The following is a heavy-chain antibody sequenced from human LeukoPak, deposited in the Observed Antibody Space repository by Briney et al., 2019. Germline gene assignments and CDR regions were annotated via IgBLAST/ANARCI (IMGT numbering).Heavy chain of an antibody. V-gene: IGHV3-7*03. CDR2: IKQDGSEK. J-gene: IGHJ4*02. CDR3: VRDYCSGGSCLYDY. CDR1: GFTFSSYW. Sequence: PGGSLRLSCAASGFTFSSYWMSWVRQAPGKGLEWVANIKQDGSEKYYVDSVKGRFTISRDNAKNSLYLQMNSLRAEDTAVYYCVRDYCSGGSCLYDYWGQGTLVTVSS. D-gene: IGHD2-15*01.